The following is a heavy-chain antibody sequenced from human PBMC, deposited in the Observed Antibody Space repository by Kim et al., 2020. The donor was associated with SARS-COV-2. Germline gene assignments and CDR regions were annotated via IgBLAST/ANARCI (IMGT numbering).Heavy chain of an antibody. J-gene: IGHJ4*02. V-gene: IGHV1-46*01. CDR3: ARYCSGGSCYPRVQIDY. Sequence: ASVKVFCKASGYTFTSYYMHWVRQAPGQGLEWMGIINPSGGSTSYAQKFQGRVTMTSDTSTSTVYMELSSLRSEDTAVYYCARYCSGGSCYPRVQIDYWGQGTLVTVSS. CDR1: GYTFTSYY. CDR2: INPSGGST. D-gene: IGHD2-15*01.